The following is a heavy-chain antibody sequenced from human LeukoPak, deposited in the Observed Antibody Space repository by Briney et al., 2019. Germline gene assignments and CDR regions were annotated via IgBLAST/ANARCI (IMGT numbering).Heavy chain of an antibody. CDR1: GGSISSGGYY. CDR2: IYYSGST. CDR3: AREGYCSGGSCFHHAFDI. D-gene: IGHD2-15*01. V-gene: IGHV4-31*03. J-gene: IGHJ3*02. Sequence: SETLSLTCTVSGGSISSGGYYWSWIRQHPGKGLEWIGYIYYSGSTYYNPSLKGRVTISVDTSKNQFSLKLSSVTAADMAVYYCAREGYCSGGSCFHHAFDIWGQGTMVTVSS.